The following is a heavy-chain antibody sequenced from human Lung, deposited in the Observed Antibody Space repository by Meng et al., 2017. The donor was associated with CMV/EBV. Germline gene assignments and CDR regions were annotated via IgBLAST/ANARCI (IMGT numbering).Heavy chain of an antibody. CDR1: GDIVFSNSAA. CDR3: ARGINGGCGD. Sequence: QVQLQQPGPGLVKPPQTPHLPCAISGDIVFSNSAAWHWIRQSPSGGLEWLGRTYYRSKWYHEYAVSVKSRITISPDTPKNQFSLQLNSMTPEDTAVYYCARGINGGCGDWGQGTLVTVSS. CDR2: TYYRSKWYH. V-gene: IGHV6-1*01. J-gene: IGHJ4*02. D-gene: IGHD4-23*01.